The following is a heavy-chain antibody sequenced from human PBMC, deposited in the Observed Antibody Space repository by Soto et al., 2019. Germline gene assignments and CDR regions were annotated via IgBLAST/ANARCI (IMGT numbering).Heavy chain of an antibody. D-gene: IGHD1-20*01. CDR2: FYRDDDK. Sequence: QITLKESGPTLVKPTQTLTLTCTFSGFSLITSGVALGWISQRPGEALHWLALFYRDDDKRSSPSLKGRLTITKDTSKNSVVLTMTNMDTVHTATYYFAHHNNWSVFDLWCQGALVTVS. CDR1: GFSLITSGVA. CDR3: AHHNNWSVFDL. J-gene: IGHJ5*02. V-gene: IGHV2-5*02.